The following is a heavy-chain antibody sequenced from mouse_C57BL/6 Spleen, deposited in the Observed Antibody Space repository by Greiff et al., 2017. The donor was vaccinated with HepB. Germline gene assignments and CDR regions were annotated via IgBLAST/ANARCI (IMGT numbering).Heavy chain of an antibody. J-gene: IGHJ2*01. CDR2: INPSTGGT. CDR3: ASSYYGGDFDY. D-gene: IGHD1-2*01. V-gene: IGHV1-42*01. CDR1: GYSFTGYY. Sequence: EVQLQQSGPELVKPGASVKISCKASGYSFTGYYMNWVKQSPEKSLEWIGEINPSTGGTTYNQKLKAKATLTVDKSSSTAYMQLKSLTSEDSAVYYCASSYYGGDFDYWGQGTTLTVSS.